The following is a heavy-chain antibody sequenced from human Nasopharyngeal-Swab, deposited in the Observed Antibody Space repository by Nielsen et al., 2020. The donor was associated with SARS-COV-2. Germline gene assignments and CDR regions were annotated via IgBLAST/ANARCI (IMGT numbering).Heavy chain of an antibody. CDR1: GFTFDDSA. CDR2: ISWVGGRT. Sequence: GGSLRLSCAASGFTFDDSAMHWVRQAPGKGLEWVSLISWVGGRTYYADSVKGRFTISRDNAKNSLYLQMNSLRAEDTAVYYCARDPPTYYYDSSGYYSEFYLDYWGQGTLVTVSS. CDR3: ARDPPTYYYDSSGYYSEFYLDY. J-gene: IGHJ4*02. D-gene: IGHD3-22*01. V-gene: IGHV3-43D*04.